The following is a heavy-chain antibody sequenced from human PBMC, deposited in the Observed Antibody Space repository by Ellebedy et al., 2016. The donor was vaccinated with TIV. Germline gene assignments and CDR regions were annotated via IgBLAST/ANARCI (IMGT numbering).Heavy chain of an antibody. D-gene: IGHD3-9*01. CDR3: ARQQFDILTGYYMWFDP. CDR2: IDPSDSYT. V-gene: IGHV5-10-1*01. CDR1: GYSFTSYW. Sequence: GESLKISCKGSGYSFTSYWISWVRQMPGKGLEWMGRIDPSDSYTNYSPSFQGHVTISADKSISTAYLQWSSLKASDTAMYYCARQQFDILTGYYMWFDPWGQGTLVTVS. J-gene: IGHJ5*02.